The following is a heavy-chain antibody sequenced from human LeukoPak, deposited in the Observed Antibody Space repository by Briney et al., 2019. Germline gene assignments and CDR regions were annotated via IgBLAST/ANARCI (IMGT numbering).Heavy chain of an antibody. CDR2: ISGSGGST. V-gene: IGHV3-23*01. Sequence: GGSLRLSCAASGFTFSNYAMRWVRQAPGKGLDWVSAISGSGGSTYYADSVKGRFTISRDNSKNTLYLQMNSLRAEDTAVYYCAKDPKTYYYDSSGSSDWGQGTLVTVSS. CDR1: GFTFSNYA. CDR3: AKDPKTYYYDSSGSSD. J-gene: IGHJ4*02. D-gene: IGHD3-22*01.